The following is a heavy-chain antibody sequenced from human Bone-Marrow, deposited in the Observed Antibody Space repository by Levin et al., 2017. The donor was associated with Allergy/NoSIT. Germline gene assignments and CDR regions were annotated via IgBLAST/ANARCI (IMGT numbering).Heavy chain of an antibody. Sequence: GGSLRLSCAASGFTFSSSNMNWVRQAPGKGLEWVSYISAYGNSIYYADSVKGRFTISRDNANNSLYLQMTSLRAEDTAVYYGATDSSRWYPKYYFDYWGQGTLVTVSS. CDR2: ISAYGNSI. J-gene: IGHJ4*02. CDR3: ATDSSRWYPKYYFDY. V-gene: IGHV3-48*01. CDR1: GFTFSSSN. D-gene: IGHD3-22*01.